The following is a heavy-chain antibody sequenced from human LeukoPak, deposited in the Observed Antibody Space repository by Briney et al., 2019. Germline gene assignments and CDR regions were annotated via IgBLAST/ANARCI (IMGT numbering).Heavy chain of an antibody. J-gene: IGHJ5*02. Sequence: ASVKVSCKASGYTFTGYYMHWVRQAPGQGLEWMGWINLNSGGTNYAQKFQGRVTMTRDTSISPAYMELSRLRSDDTAVYYCARPSGGITIFGVVENWFDPWGQGTLVTVSS. CDR2: INLNSGGT. V-gene: IGHV1-2*02. CDR3: ARPSGGITIFGVVENWFDP. CDR1: GYTFTGYY. D-gene: IGHD3-3*01.